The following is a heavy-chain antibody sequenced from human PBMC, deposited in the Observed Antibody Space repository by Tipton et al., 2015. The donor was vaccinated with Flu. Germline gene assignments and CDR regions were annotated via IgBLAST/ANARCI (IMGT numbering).Heavy chain of an antibody. Sequence: TLSLTCTVSGGSNSTTIYYWGWVRQPPGKGLEWIGSIYYSGTTYYNPSLKSRVTISIDASKNQFSLDLTSLTAADTAVYYCARDLWNDRRAYYYYGVDVWGQGTTVTVPS. D-gene: IGHD1-1*01. CDR1: GGSNSTTIYY. CDR2: IYYSGTT. V-gene: IGHV4-39*07. J-gene: IGHJ6*02. CDR3: ARDLWNDRRAYYYYGVDV.